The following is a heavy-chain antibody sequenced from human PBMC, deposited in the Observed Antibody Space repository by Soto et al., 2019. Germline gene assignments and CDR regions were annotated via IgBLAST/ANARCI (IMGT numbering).Heavy chain of an antibody. J-gene: IGHJ4*02. D-gene: IGHD3-9*01. CDR1: GFTFTNFA. CDR3: ARDPSTGSADY. Sequence: EVQLLESGGDLVQPGGSLRLSCAASGFTFTNFALNWVRQAPGKGLEWISTINNNGDNTHYADSVKGRFTISRDNSTNTLYLHMNNLNADDTAVYYCARDPSTGSADYWGQGTLVTVSS. CDR2: INNNGDNT. V-gene: IGHV3-23*01.